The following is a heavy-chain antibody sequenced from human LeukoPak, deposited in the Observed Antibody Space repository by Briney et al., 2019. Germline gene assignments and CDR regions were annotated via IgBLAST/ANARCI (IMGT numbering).Heavy chain of an antibody. CDR2: MNPNSGNR. Sequence: ASVTVSLKCSGYTFTSYDFDWVRQPNAQGLEWVGGMNPNSGNRGNAQRFQDRVTITRNTSISTAYTELRSLTSEDTAVHYCAKSGYRLGFYFDYWGQGTLVTVSS. CDR1: GYTFTSYD. J-gene: IGHJ4*02. CDR3: AKSGYRLGFYFDY. V-gene: IGHV1-8*01. D-gene: IGHD5-18*01.